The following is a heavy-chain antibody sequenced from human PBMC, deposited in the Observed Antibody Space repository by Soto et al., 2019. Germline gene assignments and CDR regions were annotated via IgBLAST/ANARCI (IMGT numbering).Heavy chain of an antibody. D-gene: IGHD3-10*01. V-gene: IGHV4-4*07. CDR1: GGSISSYY. CDR2: IDTSGTT. CDR3: ARGPRGYVYYHGMDV. J-gene: IGHJ6*02. Sequence: QVQVHESGPGLVKPSETLSLTCTVSGGSISSYYCSWIREAAGKGLEWNGRIDTSGTTNYNPALKSRVTMSVDASKNQFSLNLSSVTAADTAVYYCARGPRGYVYYHGMDVWGQGTTVTVSS.